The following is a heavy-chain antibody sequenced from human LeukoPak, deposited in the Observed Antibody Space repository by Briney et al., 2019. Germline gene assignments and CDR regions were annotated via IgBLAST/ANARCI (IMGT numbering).Heavy chain of an antibody. J-gene: IGHJ5*02. Sequence: GESLKISCKGSGYSFTSYWISWVRQMPGKGLEWMGRIDPSDSYTNYSPSFQGHVTIPADKSISTAYLQWSSLKASDTAMYYCARPYCSSTSCYGWFDPWGQGTLVTVSS. CDR2: IDPSDSYT. D-gene: IGHD2-2*01. V-gene: IGHV5-10-1*01. CDR3: ARPYCSSTSCYGWFDP. CDR1: GYSFTSYW.